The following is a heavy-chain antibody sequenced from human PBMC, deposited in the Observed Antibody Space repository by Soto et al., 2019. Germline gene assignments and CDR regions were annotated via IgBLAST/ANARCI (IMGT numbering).Heavy chain of an antibody. CDR2: IYYSGGT. CDR3: ARGGYDSSGYRRPYYFDY. Sequence: QVQLQESGPRLVKPSQTLSLTCTVSAGSISSGGYYWSWIRQHPGKGLEWIGYIYYSGGTYYNPPLESRVTISVDTSKNQSSLTLSSVTAADTAVYYCARGGYDSSGYRRPYYFDYWGQGTLVTVSS. CDR1: AGSISSGGYY. J-gene: IGHJ4*02. V-gene: IGHV4-31*03. D-gene: IGHD3-22*01.